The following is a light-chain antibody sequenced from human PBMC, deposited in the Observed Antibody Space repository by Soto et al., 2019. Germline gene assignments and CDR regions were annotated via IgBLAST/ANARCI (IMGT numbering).Light chain of an antibody. CDR1: SSDVGAYKY. J-gene: IGLJ3*02. Sequence: QSVLTQPPSASGSPGQSVTISCTGTSSDVGAYKYVSWYQQYPGKAPKLMIYEVTKRPSGVPDRFSGSKSGNTASLTVSGLQAEDEADYYCTSYVGNDIWVFGGGTKVTV. V-gene: IGLV2-8*01. CDR2: EVT. CDR3: TSYVGNDIWV.